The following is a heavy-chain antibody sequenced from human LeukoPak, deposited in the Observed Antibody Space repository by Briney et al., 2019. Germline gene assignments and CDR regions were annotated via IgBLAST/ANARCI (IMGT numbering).Heavy chain of an antibody. CDR2: IRNKANSYST. V-gene: IGHV3-72*01. CDR3: ARGGSWAPLDV. D-gene: IGHD3-16*01. CDR1: GFTFSDHY. Sequence: GGSLRLSCAASGFTFSDHYMYWVRRAPGKGLEWVGRIRNKANSYSTEYAASVKGRFTISRDDSKNSVYLQMNSLKTEDTAVYCCARGGSWAPLDVWGQGTTVTVS. J-gene: IGHJ6*02.